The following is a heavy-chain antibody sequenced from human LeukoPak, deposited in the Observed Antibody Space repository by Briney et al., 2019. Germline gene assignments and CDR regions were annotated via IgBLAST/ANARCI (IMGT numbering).Heavy chain of an antibody. V-gene: IGHV3-23*01. D-gene: IGHD5-24*01. CDR2: ISGSGGST. J-gene: IGHJ4*02. CDR3: AKDLRWLQYGY. CDR1: GLIFSDAW. Sequence: GGSLRLSCAASGLIFSDAWMSWVRQAPGKGLEWVSAISGSGGSTYYADSVKGRFTISRDNSKNTLYLQMNSLRAEDTAVYYCAKDLRWLQYGYWGQGTLVTVSS.